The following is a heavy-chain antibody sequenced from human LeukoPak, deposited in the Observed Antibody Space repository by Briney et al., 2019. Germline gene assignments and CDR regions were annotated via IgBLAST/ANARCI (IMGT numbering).Heavy chain of an antibody. V-gene: IGHV4-30-2*01. CDR1: GGSISSGGYS. CDR3: ARIVQGPYYYYYYMDV. CDR2: IYHSGST. Sequence: PSQTLSLTCAVSGGSISSGGYSWSWIRQPPGKGLEWIGYIYHSGSTYYNPSLKSRVTISVDRSKNQFSLKLSSVTAADTAVYYCARIVQGPYYYYYYMDVWGKGTTVTVSS. D-gene: IGHD3-22*01. J-gene: IGHJ6*03.